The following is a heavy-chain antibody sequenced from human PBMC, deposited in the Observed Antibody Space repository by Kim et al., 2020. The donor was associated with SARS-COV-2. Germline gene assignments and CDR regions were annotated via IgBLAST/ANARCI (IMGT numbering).Heavy chain of an antibody. J-gene: IGHJ4*02. V-gene: IGHV4-39*01. CDR3: ASLIVAMVMEEG. CDR2: IYYSGST. D-gene: IGHD5-12*01. CDR1: GGSISSSSYY. Sequence: SETLSLTCTVSGGSISSSSYYWGWIRQPPGKGLEWIGSIYYSGSTYYNPSLKSRVTISVDTSKNQFSLKLSSVTAADTAVYYCASLIVAMVMEEGWGQGTLVTVSS.